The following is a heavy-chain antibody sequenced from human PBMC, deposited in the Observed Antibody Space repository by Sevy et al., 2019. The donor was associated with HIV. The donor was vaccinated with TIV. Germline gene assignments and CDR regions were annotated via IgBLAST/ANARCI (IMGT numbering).Heavy chain of an antibody. V-gene: IGHV5-51*01. CDR2: IYPGDSDT. D-gene: IGHD3-16*01. Sequence: GESLKISCKGSGYSFSTNWIGWVRQMPGKGLEWVGIIYPGDSDTRYSPSFQGQVTISADTSISTAYLQWSSLKASDTAVYYCARQGYNYIWGTYDPPDYWGQGTLVTVSS. CDR1: GYSFSTNW. CDR3: ARQGYNYIWGTYDPPDY. J-gene: IGHJ4*02.